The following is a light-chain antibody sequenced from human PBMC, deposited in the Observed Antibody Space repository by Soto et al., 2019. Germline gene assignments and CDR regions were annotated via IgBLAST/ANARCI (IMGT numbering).Light chain of an antibody. CDR2: RIF. J-gene: IGKJ1*01. CDR1: QSVSGY. CDR3: LQHYSWPWT. V-gene: IGKV3-15*01. Sequence: EIVMTQSPGTVSVFPGETVTLSCRASQSVSGYLDWFHHKPGQAPRLVLLRIFTRAIGVPARLSGSGSETEFTLTISGLQSEDSGVYYCLQHYSWPWTFGQGTKVEIK.